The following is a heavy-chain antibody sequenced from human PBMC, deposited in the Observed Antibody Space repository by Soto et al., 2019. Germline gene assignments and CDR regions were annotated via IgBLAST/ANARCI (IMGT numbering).Heavy chain of an antibody. J-gene: IGHJ4*02. V-gene: IGHV3-21*01. CDR3: ARGDTAPFPYTEIDY. D-gene: IGHD5-18*01. CDR1: GFTFSSYS. Sequence: EVQLVESGGGLVKPGGSLRLSCAASGFTFSSYSMNWVRQAPGKGLEWVSSISSSSSYIYYADSVKGRFTISRDNAKNSLYLQMNSLRAEDTAVYYCARGDTAPFPYTEIDYWGQGTLVTVSS. CDR2: ISSSSSYI.